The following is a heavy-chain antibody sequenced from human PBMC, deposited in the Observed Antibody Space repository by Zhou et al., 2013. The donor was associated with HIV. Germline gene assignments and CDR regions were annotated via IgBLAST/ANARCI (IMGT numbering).Heavy chain of an antibody. J-gene: IGHJ3*02. CDR1: GYTFTGYY. CDR3: ARDPAKYCSGGSCYRTADAFDI. V-gene: IGHV1-2*02. D-gene: IGHD2-15*01. Sequence: QVQLVQSGAEVKKPGASVKVSCKASGYTFTGYYMHWVRQAPGQGLEWMGWINPNSGGTNYAQKFQGRVTMTRDTSISTAYMELSRLRSDDTAVYYCARDPAKYCSGGSCYRTADAFDIWGQGTMVTVSS. CDR2: INPNSGGT.